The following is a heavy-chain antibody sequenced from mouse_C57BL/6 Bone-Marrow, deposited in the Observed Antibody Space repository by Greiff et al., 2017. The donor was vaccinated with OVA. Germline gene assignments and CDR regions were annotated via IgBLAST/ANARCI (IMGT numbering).Heavy chain of an antibody. D-gene: IGHD2-5*01. CDR1: GYTFTDYE. J-gene: IGHJ4*01. CDR3: TRGYSNYYAMDY. Sequence: QVQLQQSGAELVRPGASVTLSCKASGYTFTDYEMHWVKQTPVHGLEWIGAIDPETGGTAYNQKFKGKAILTAAESSSTAYMELRSLTSDDSAVYYCTRGYSNYYAMDYWGQGTSVTVSS. CDR2: IDPETGGT. V-gene: IGHV1-15*01.